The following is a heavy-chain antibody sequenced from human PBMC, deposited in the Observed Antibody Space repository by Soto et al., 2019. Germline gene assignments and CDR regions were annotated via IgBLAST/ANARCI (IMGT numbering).Heavy chain of an antibody. D-gene: IGHD3-10*01. CDR1: GYTFTSYA. CDR2: INAGNGNT. CDR3: ARDPPRSNYYPNHYYYMDV. V-gene: IGHV1-3*01. Sequence: ASLKVSCKASGYTFTSYAMHWVRQAPGQRLEWMGWINAGNGNTKYSQKFQGRVTITRDTSASTAYMELSSLRSEDTAVYYCARDPPRSNYYPNHYYYMDVWGKGTTVTVSS. J-gene: IGHJ6*03.